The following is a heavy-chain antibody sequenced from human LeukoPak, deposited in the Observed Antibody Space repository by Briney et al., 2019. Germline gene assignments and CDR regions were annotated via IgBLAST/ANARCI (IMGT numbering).Heavy chain of an antibody. CDR2: INPNSGGT. J-gene: IGHJ4*02. D-gene: IGHD5-18*01. Sequence: ASVKVSCKASGYTFTGYYMRWVRQAPGQGLEWMGWINPNSGGTNYAQKFQGRVTMTRDTSISTAYMELSRLRSDDTAVYYCARDGTAMVTPDYWGQGTLVTVSS. CDR3: ARDGTAMVTPDY. CDR1: GYTFTGYY. V-gene: IGHV1-2*02.